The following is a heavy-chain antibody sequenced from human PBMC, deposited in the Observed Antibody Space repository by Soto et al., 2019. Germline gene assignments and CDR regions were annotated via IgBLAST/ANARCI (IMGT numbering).Heavy chain of an antibody. J-gene: IGHJ3*02. D-gene: IGHD3-22*01. CDR3: AKDGYYYDSSGSDAFDI. CDR2: MSYDGSDT. Sequence: GGSLRLSCVGSGFIFSNNRMHWVRQTPGKGLEWVAFMSYDGSDTFYADSVRGRFTISRDNSKNTLYLQMNSLRAEDTAVYYCAKDGYYYDSSGSDAFDIWGQGTRVT. V-gene: IGHV3-30*02. CDR1: GFIFSNNR.